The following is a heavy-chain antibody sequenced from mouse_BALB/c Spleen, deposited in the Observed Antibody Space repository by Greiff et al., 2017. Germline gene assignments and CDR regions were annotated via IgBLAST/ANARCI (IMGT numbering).Heavy chain of an antibody. CDR3: ARGTLGTLGRRYFDV. CDR1: GYTFTSYW. D-gene: IGHD3-1*01. Sequence: QVHVKQSGAELAKPGASVKMSCKASGYTFTSYWMHWVKQRPGQGLEWIGYINPSTGYTEYNQKFKDKATLTADKSSSTAYMQLSSLTSEDSAVYYCARGTLGTLGRRYFDVWGAGTTVTVSS. CDR2: INPSTGYT. V-gene: IGHV1-7*01. J-gene: IGHJ1*01.